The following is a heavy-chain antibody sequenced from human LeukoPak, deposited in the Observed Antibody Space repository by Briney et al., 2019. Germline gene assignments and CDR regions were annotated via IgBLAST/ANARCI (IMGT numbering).Heavy chain of an antibody. Sequence: SETLSLTCSVSGGSMSNYYWSWIRQTPGKRPEWIGGIYSNGRTHDNPSPKSRVTMSIDTSENQFSLRLNSVTAADTAVYYCARRTTKISGVACFDYWGQGTPVIVSS. CDR1: GGSMSNYY. CDR2: IYSNGRT. V-gene: IGHV4-4*09. CDR3: ARRTTKISGVACFDY. D-gene: IGHD3-3*01. J-gene: IGHJ4*02.